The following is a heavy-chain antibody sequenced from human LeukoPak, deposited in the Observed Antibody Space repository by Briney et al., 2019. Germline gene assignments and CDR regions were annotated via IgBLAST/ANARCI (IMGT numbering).Heavy chain of an antibody. J-gene: IGHJ4*02. V-gene: IGHV4-38-2*02. CDR1: GGSISSYY. CDR3: AKTDVDTGYY. D-gene: IGHD5-18*01. CDR2: IYHSGST. Sequence: SETLSLTCTVSGGSISSYYWGWIRQPPGKGLEWIGSIYHSGSTYYNPSLKSRVTISVDTSKNQFSLKLSSVTAADTAVYYCAKTDVDTGYYWGQGTLVTVSS.